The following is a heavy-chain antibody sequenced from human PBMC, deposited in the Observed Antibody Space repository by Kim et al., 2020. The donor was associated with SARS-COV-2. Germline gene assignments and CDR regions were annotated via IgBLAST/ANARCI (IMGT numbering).Heavy chain of an antibody. J-gene: IGHJ6*02. CDR3: AGGLRGYSGYDGYYYYYYGMDV. CDR1: GFTFSDYY. V-gene: IGHV3-11*01. Sequence: GGSLRLSCAASGFTFSDYYMSWIRQAPGKGLEWVSYISSSGSTIYYADSVKGRFTISRDNAKNSLYLQMNSLRAEDTAVYYCAGGLRGYSGYDGYYYYYYGMDVWGQGTTVTVSS. CDR2: ISSSGSTI. D-gene: IGHD5-12*01.